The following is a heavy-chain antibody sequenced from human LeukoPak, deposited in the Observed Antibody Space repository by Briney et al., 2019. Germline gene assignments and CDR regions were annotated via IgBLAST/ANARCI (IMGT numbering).Heavy chain of an antibody. D-gene: IGHD5-18*01. Sequence: SETLSLTCTVSGGSISSYYWSWIRQPPGKELEGIGYTYYSGRTNYNPSLKSRVTISVDTSKNQFSLRLSSVTAADTAVYYCARGYSYGVGGSENHYYYYYMDVWGKGTTVTISS. CDR1: GGSISSYY. CDR3: ARGYSYGVGGSENHYYYYYMDV. J-gene: IGHJ6*03. V-gene: IGHV4-59*01. CDR2: TYYSGRT.